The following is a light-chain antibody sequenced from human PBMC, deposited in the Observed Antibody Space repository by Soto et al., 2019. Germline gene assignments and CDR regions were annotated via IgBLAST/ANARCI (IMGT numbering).Light chain of an antibody. Sequence: QLVLTQPPSASGTPGQRVTISCSGSNSNIGGNTVHWYQQLPGTAPKLLIYDDDQRPSGVPDRFSGSKSGTSASLAISGLQSEDEADYYCATWDDSLIRVVFGGGTQLTVL. CDR2: DDD. CDR1: NSNIGGNT. J-gene: IGLJ2*01. V-gene: IGLV1-44*01. CDR3: ATWDDSLIRVV.